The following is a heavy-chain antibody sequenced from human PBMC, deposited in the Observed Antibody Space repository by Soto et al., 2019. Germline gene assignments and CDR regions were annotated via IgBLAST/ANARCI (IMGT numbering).Heavy chain of an antibody. CDR1: GGSFSGYY. CDR3: ASRHRTTFRYFDY. D-gene: IGHD1-7*01. CDR2: INHSGST. J-gene: IGHJ4*02. Sequence: QVQLQQWGAGLLKPSETLSLTSAVYGGSFSGYYWSWIRQPPGKGLEWIGEINHSGSTNYNPSLKSRVTISVDTSKNQFSLKLSSVTAADTAVYYCASRHRTTFRYFDYWGQGTLVTVSS. V-gene: IGHV4-34*01.